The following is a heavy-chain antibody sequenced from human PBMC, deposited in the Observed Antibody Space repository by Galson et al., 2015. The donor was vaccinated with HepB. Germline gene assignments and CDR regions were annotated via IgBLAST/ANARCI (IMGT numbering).Heavy chain of an antibody. CDR2: INAGNGNT. V-gene: IGHV1-3*01. Sequence: SVKVSCKASGYSFTTYAMHWVRQAPGQRLEWMGRINAGNGNTKYSQKFQDRVTITRGTSASTAYMDLSSLRSEDTAVYYCARHYELDYWGQGTLVTVSS. CDR3: ARHYELDY. J-gene: IGHJ4*02. CDR1: GYSFTTYA. D-gene: IGHD3-3*01.